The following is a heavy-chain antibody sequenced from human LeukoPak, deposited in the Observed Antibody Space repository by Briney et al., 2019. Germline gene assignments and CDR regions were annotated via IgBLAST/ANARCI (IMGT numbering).Heavy chain of an antibody. CDR2: THNIESP. V-gene: IGHV4-59*01. Sequence: SETLSLTCTVSGGSISSYFWTWIRQPPGKGLEWIGYTHNIESPNYSPSLKSRVTMSLDTSKNQFSLKLNSVTAADTAVYYCARASGIQRYGSGSYYNVEDYWGQGTLVTVSS. J-gene: IGHJ4*02. CDR3: ARASGIQRYGSGSYYNVEDY. D-gene: IGHD3-10*01. CDR1: GGSISSYF.